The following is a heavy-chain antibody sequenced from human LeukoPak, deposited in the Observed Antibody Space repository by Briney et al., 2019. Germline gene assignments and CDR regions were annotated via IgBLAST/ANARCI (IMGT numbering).Heavy chain of an antibody. CDR1: GGSISSTSYY. D-gene: IGHD3-10*01. CDR2: FYYTGSI. J-gene: IGHJ4*02. V-gene: IGHV4-39*07. CDR3: ARGNRQLAYYGSGSRLPYDS. Sequence: PSETLSLTCLVSGGSISSTSYYWGWIRQSPGRGLEWIGSFYYTGSIFDNRSLRSRVTISIDMSKNQFLLKLTSVTAADTAVYYCARGNRQLAYYGSGSRLPYDSWGQGTLVTVSS.